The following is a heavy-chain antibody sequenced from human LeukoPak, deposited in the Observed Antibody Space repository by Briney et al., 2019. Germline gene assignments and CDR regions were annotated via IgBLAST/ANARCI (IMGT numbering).Heavy chain of an antibody. D-gene: IGHD3-3*01. CDR2: ISGSGGST. Sequence: PGGSLRLSCAASGFIFSSYAMSWVRQAPGKGLEWVSTISGSGGSTYYADSVKGRFTISRDNSDLYLQMNSLRVEDTAVYYCAKDFWSAPDDSWGQGTLVTVSS. V-gene: IGHV3-23*01. CDR1: GFIFSSYA. J-gene: IGHJ5*01. CDR3: AKDFWSAPDDS.